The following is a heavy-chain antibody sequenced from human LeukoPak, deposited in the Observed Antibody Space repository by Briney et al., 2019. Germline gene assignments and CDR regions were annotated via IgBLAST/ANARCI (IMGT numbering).Heavy chain of an antibody. Sequence: GGSLRLSCAASGFTFSSYAMHWVRQAPGKELEYVSAISSNGGSTYYANSVKGRFTISRDNSKNTLYLQMGSLRAEDMAVYYCARSYVFNYLDHGGQGPLVTVPS. V-gene: IGHV3-64*01. CDR3: ARSYVFNYLDH. CDR1: GFTFSSYA. J-gene: IGHJ4*02. D-gene: IGHD3-10*02. CDR2: ISSNGGST.